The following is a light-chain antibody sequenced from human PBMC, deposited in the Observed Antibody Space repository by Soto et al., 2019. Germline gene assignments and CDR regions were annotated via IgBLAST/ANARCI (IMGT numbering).Light chain of an antibody. V-gene: IGLV3-21*04. Sequence: VLTQSPSVSVAPGQTASITCGGKNIGSRSVHWYQQKPGQAPVLVMYNDNDRPSGITERFSGSNSGNTATLTVSRVEAGDEADYYCQMWDSSSDVFFGGGTKLTVL. CDR2: NDN. CDR1: NIGSRS. CDR3: QMWDSSSDVF. J-gene: IGLJ2*01.